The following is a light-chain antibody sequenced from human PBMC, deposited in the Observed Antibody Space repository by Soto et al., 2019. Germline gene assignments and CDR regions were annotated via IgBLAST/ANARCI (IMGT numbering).Light chain of an antibody. CDR1: QDISNY. J-gene: IGKJ3*01. CDR2: DAS. Sequence: DIQMTQSPSSLSASVGDRVTITCQASQDISNYLHWYQQKPGKAPKLLIYDASNLETGVPSRFTGSGTGTDFTFTISSLQPEDIATYYRQQYDNLPSTAFGPGTKVDIK. CDR3: QQYDNLPSTA. V-gene: IGKV1-33*01.